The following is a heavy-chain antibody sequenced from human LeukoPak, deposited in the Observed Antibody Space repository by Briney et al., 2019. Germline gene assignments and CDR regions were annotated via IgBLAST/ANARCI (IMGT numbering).Heavy chain of an antibody. V-gene: IGHV4-39*01. CDR2: IYSSVST. Sequence: SETLSLTCTVSGGSISSNAYYWAWIRQPPGKGLEWIGSIYSSVSTYYNPSLKSRVTISVDVSKNQFSLRLSSATAADTALYYCAYSGSYGHLGYWGQGIPVTVSS. J-gene: IGHJ4*02. CDR1: GGSISSNAYY. CDR3: AYSGSYGHLGY. D-gene: IGHD1-26*01.